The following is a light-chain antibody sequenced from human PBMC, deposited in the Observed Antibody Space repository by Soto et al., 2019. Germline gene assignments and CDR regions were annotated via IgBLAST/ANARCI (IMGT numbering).Light chain of an antibody. CDR2: GAS. V-gene: IGKV3-15*01. CDR1: QSIRRN. CDR3: QQHNDWPPAIT. J-gene: IGKJ5*01. Sequence: EIVMTQSPATLSVSPGERVTLSCGASQSIRRNLAWYQQRPGQAPRLLIYGASTRATGIPARFSGCGSGREFTLTISSLHSEDFAVYYCQQHNDWPPAITFGQGTRLEIK.